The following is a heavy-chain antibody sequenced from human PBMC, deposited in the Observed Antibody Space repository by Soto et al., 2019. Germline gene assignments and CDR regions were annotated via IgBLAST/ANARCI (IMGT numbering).Heavy chain of an antibody. Sequence: QVQLVQSGAEVKKPGASVKVSCKTSGYTFTYYGISWVRQAPGQGLEWMGWISSYNGNTNYAQNLRGRVTMTTDTSTSTAYMELRSLRSDDTAVYYCARGLRGVLTGYINPDYWGQGTLVTVSS. CDR2: ISSYNGNT. V-gene: IGHV1-18*01. D-gene: IGHD3-9*01. J-gene: IGHJ4*02. CDR1: GYTFTYYG. CDR3: ARGLRGVLTGYINPDY.